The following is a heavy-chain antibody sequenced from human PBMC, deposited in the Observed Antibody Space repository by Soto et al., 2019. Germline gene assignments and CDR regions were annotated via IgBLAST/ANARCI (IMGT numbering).Heavy chain of an antibody. D-gene: IGHD2-2*01. CDR1: GFSFSDYS. Sequence: GGSLRLSCAASGFSFSDYSMNWVRQAPGKGLEWVARVNPDGSEKYYVDSVKGRFTISRDNAKNSLYLQMNSLRAEDTAMFYCARGSYQFDYWGQGILVTVSS. V-gene: IGHV3-7*01. CDR3: ARGSYQFDY. CDR2: VNPDGSEK. J-gene: IGHJ4*02.